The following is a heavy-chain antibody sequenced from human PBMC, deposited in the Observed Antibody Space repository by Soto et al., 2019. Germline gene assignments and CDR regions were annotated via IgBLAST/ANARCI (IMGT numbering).Heavy chain of an antibody. J-gene: IGHJ4*02. CDR2: INPNSGGT. CDR1: GYTFTGYY. V-gene: IGHV1-2*02. Sequence: RPSLKVSCESSGYTFTGYYMHWVRQAPGQGLEWMGWINPNSGGTNYAQKFQGRVTMTRDTSISTAYMELSRLRSDDTAVYYCASRPTVITLDYWGQGTLVTVSS. D-gene: IGHD4-17*01. CDR3: ASRPTVITLDY.